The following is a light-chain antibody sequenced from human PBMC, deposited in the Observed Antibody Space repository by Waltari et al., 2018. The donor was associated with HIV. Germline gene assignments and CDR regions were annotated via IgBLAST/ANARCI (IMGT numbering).Light chain of an antibody. V-gene: IGKV1-33*01. Sequence: DIQMTQSPSSLSASVGDRVTITCQASQDISKYLSWHQQKPGKAPRLLISDASNLQTGVPSRFSGSGSGTDFTFTISRLQPEDIETYFCQQYDSLPFTFGPGTKVDIK. CDR3: QQYDSLPFT. CDR2: DAS. J-gene: IGKJ3*01. CDR1: QDISKY.